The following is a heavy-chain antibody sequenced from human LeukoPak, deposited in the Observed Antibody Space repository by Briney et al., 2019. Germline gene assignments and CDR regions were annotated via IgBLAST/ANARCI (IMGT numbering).Heavy chain of an antibody. D-gene: IGHD3-22*01. V-gene: IGHV4-4*07. CDR3: ARALNYDSSGPTPYYFDY. CDR2: IYTSGRT. CDR1: GGSISSYY. J-gene: IGHJ4*02. Sequence: SETLSLTCTVSGGSISSYYWSWIRQPAGKGLEWIGRIYTSGRTIYNPSLKSRVTMSIDTSKNQFSLKLNSVTAADTAVYYCARALNYDSSGPTPYYFDYWGQGTLVTVSS.